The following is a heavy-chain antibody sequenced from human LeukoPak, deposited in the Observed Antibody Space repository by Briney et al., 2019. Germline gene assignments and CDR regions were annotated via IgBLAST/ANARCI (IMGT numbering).Heavy chain of an antibody. V-gene: IGHV3-7*01. J-gene: IGHJ5*02. Sequence: GGSLRLSCAASGFTFSSYWMSWVRQAPGKGLEWVANIKQDGSEKYYVDSVKGRFTISRDNAKNSLYLQMNSLRAEDTAVYYCARDPYCSSTSCYAPANNWFDPWGQGTLVIVSS. D-gene: IGHD2-2*01. CDR1: GFTFSSYW. CDR2: IKQDGSEK. CDR3: ARDPYCSSTSCYAPANNWFDP.